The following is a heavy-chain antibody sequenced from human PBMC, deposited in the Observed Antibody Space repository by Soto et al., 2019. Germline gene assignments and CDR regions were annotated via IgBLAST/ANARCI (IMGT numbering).Heavy chain of an antibody. V-gene: IGHV3-30*04. Sequence: QVHLVESGGGVVQPGRSLRLSCAASGFTFNSFAMHWVRQAPGKGLQWVALISYDGSSKYYADSVKGRFTISRDNAKNAREVQMNSLRPGDTAVYYWARDGADEMWQRRYFFGLGGLGTLVTVCS. D-gene: IGHD1-26*01. CDR1: GFTFNSFA. J-gene: IGHJ1*01. CDR3: ARDGADEMWQRRYFFGL. CDR2: ISYDGSSK.